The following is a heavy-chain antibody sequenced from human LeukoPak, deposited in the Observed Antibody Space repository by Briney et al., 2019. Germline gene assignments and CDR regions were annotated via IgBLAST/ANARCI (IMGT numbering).Heavy chain of an antibody. CDR2: INHSGST. D-gene: IGHD3-10*01. Sequence: PSETLSLTCAVYGGSFNGYYWSWIRQPPGKGLEWIGEINHSGSTNYNPSLKSRVTISVDTSKNQFSLKLSSVTAADTAVYYCARLRAMVRGVIKRFDPWGQGTLVTVSS. J-gene: IGHJ5*02. CDR3: ARLRAMVRGVIKRFDP. CDR1: GGSFNGYY. V-gene: IGHV4-34*01.